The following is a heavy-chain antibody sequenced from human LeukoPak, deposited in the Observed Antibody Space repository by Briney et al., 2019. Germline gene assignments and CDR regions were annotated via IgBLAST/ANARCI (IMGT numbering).Heavy chain of an antibody. D-gene: IGHD3-10*01. CDR2: ISAYNGNT. CDR1: GYTFTSYG. J-gene: IGHJ4*02. CDR3: AREGSGAQFDY. V-gene: IGHV1-18*01. Sequence: GASVTVSYKPSGYTFTSYGISWVRQAPGQGLEWMGWISAYNGNTNYAQKLQGRVTMTTDTSTSTAYMELRSLRSDDTAVYYCAREGSGAQFDYWGQGTLVTVSS.